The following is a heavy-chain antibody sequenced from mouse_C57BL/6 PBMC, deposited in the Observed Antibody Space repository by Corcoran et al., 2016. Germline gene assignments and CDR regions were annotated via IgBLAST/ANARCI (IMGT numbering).Heavy chain of an antibody. CDR2: INPDSSTI. CDR3: AGLTGLYYFDY. J-gene: IGHJ2*01. V-gene: IGHV4-1*01. D-gene: IGHD4-1*01. CDR1: GIDFSRYW. Sequence: EVKLLQSGGGLVQPGGSLKLSCAASGIDFSRYWMSWVRRAPGKGIEWIGEINPDSSTINYAPSLKDKFIISRDNAKNTLYLQMSKVRSEDTALYYCAGLTGLYYFDYWGQGTTLTVSS.